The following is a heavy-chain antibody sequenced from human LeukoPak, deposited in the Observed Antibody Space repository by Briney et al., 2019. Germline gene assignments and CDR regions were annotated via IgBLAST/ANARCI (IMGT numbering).Heavy chain of an antibody. V-gene: IGHV1-24*01. CDR2: FDPEDGET. CDR3: ATAVAGYLRTPYYFDY. J-gene: IGHJ4*02. CDR1: GYTLTELS. Sequence: GASVKVSCKVSGYTLTELSMHWVRQAPGKGREWTGGFDPEDGETIYAQKFQGRVTMTEDTSTDTAYMELSSLRSEDTAVYYCATAVAGYLRTPYYFDYWGRGTLVTVSS. D-gene: IGHD6-19*01.